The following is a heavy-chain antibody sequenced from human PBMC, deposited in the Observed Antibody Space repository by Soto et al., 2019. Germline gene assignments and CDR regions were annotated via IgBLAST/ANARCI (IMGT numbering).Heavy chain of an antibody. CDR3: ARVTGGYYDSSGYYLWYFDY. CDR1: GYTFTNYG. V-gene: IGHV1-18*01. CDR2: ISAYNGNT. J-gene: IGHJ4*02. D-gene: IGHD3-22*01. Sequence: SVKVSCKASGYTFTNYGVSWVRQAPGQGLEWMGWISAYNGNTNYAQKLQGRVTMTTDTSTSTAYMELRSLRSDDTAVYYCARVTGGYYDSSGYYLWYFDYWGLGTLVTVSS.